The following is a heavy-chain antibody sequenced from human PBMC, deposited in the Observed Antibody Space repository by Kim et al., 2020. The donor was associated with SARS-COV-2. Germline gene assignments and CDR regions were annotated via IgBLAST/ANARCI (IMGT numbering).Heavy chain of an antibody. D-gene: IGHD3-10*01. Sequence: GGSLRLSCAASGFTFSSYSMNWVRQAPGKGLEWVSSISSSSSYIYYADSVKGRFTISRDNAKNSLYLQMNSLRAEDTAVYYCARDRGLPGQYGMDVWGQGTTVTVSS. CDR2: ISSSSSYI. CDR3: ARDRGLPGQYGMDV. CDR1: GFTFSSYS. V-gene: IGHV3-21*01. J-gene: IGHJ6*02.